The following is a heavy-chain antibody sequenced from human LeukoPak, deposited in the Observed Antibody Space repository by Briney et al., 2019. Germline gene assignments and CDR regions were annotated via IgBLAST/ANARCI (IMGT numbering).Heavy chain of an antibody. Sequence: PGGSLRLSCAASGFTFSSYAMSWVRQAPGKGLEWVSVIYSGGSTYYADSVKGRFTISRDNSKNTLYLQMNSLRAEDTAVYYCARYKSDYGDYYYYYYMDVWGKGTTVTISS. CDR1: GFTFSSYA. CDR2: IYSGGST. D-gene: IGHD4-17*01. V-gene: IGHV3-66*01. CDR3: ARYKSDYGDYYYYYYMDV. J-gene: IGHJ6*03.